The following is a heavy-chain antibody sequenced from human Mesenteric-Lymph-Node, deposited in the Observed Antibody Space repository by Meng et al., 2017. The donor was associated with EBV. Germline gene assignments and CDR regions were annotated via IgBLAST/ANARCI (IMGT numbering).Heavy chain of an antibody. Sequence: QIPCEESGPTLVKPTQTLPLTFTFSGFSLPASGVALSWIRQPPGKALECLGIIYWDDDKHYSPSLKSRLTITRDTSKSQVVLTMTNMDPVDTATYYCSHRRSDFAGNIIVDYWGHGTLVTVSS. CDR1: GFSLPASGVA. CDR2: IYWDDDK. D-gene: IGHD6-13*01. J-gene: IGHJ4*01. V-gene: IGHV2-5*02. CDR3: SHRRSDFAGNIIVDY.